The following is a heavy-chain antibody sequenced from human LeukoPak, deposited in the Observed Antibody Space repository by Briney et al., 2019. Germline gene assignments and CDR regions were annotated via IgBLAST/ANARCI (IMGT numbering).Heavy chain of an antibody. D-gene: IGHD5-12*01. V-gene: IGHV4-34*01. CDR3: ARAALRTPLTYFDY. J-gene: IGHJ4*02. CDR1: GGSFSTYY. Sequence: SETLSLTCTVSGGSFSTYYWSWIRQPPGKGLEWIGEINHSGSTNYNPSLKSRVTISVDTSKNQFSLKLSSVTAADTAVYYCARAALRTPLTYFDYWGQGTLVTVSS. CDR2: INHSGST.